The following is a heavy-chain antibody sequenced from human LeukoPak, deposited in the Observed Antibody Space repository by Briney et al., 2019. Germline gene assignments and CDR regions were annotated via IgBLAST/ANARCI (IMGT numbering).Heavy chain of an antibody. CDR3: AKTCKETVTADY. CDR1: GFTFSSYA. J-gene: IGHJ4*02. Sequence: PGGSLRLSCAASGFTFSSYAMSWVRQAPGKGLEWVSAISGSGGSTYYADSVKGRFPISRDNSKNTLYLQMNSLRAEDTAVYYCAKTCKETVTADYWGQGTLVTVSS. CDR2: ISGSGGST. D-gene: IGHD2-21*02. V-gene: IGHV3-23*01.